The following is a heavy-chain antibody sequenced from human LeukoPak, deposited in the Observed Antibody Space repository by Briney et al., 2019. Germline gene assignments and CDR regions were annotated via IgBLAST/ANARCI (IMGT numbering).Heavy chain of an antibody. V-gene: IGHV1-8*01. CDR2: MNPNSGNT. J-gene: IGHJ4*02. CDR1: GYTFTSYD. CDR3: ARELSYGGSGYGYGTRPTPTNDY. Sequence: ASVKVSCKASGYTFTSYDINWVRQATGQGLEWMGWMNPNSGNTGYAQKFQGRVTMTRNTSISTAYMELSSLRSEDTAVYYCARELSYGGSGYGYGTRPTPTNDYWGQGTLVTVSS. D-gene: IGHD5-12*01.